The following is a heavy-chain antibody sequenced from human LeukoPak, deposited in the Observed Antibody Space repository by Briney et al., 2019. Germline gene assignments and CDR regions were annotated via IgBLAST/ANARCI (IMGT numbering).Heavy chain of an antibody. D-gene: IGHD6-19*01. CDR2: IYSGGGT. J-gene: IGHJ4*01. V-gene: IGHV3-53*01. CDR3: ARSRGQWLDVDY. CDR1: GFSVSSDY. Sequence: GGSLRLSCAASGFSVSSDYMSWVRQAPRGRLEWVSVIYSGGGTSYSDSAKGRFTISTDPSKTTLYLQMNSLRAEDTAVYYCARSRGQWLDVDYSGDGTLVT.